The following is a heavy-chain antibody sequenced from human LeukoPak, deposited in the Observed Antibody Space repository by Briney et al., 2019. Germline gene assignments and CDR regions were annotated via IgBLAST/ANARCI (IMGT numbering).Heavy chain of an antibody. CDR3: ARESGRHGSSTSCDCGGFDP. J-gene: IGHJ5*02. D-gene: IGHD2-2*01. CDR2: ISGSGGST. CDR1: GFTFSSYA. V-gene: IGHV3-64*01. Sequence: GGSLRLSCAASGFTFSSYAMRWVRQAPGKGLEYVSAISGSGGSTYYANSVKGRFTISRDNSKNTLYLQMGSLSAEDMAVDYGARESGRHGSSTSCDCGGFDPWGQGTLVTVSS.